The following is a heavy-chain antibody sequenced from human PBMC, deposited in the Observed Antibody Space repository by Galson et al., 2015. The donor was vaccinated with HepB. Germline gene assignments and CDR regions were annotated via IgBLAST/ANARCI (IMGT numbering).Heavy chain of an antibody. CDR1: GFTFSNAR. V-gene: IGHV3-15*07. CDR2: IKSKTDGGTT. J-gene: IGHJ4*02. Sequence: SLRLSCAASGFTFSNARMNWVRQAPGKGLEWVSRIKSKTDGGTTDYAAPVKGRFTISRDDSKNTLYLQMNSLKTEDTAVYYCTTEAVGYAPSGWGQGPLVTVSS. CDR3: TTEAVGYAPSG. D-gene: IGHD1-1*01.